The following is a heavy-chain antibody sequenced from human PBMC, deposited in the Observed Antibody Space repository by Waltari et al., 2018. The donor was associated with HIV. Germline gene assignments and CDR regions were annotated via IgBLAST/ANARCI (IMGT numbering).Heavy chain of an antibody. CDR2: ISWNSGSI. CDR3: ARKGSSWGYGMDV. V-gene: IGHV3-9*01. CDR1: GFTFDDYA. D-gene: IGHD6-13*01. J-gene: IGHJ6*02. Sequence: EVQLVESGGGLVQPGRSLRLSCAASGFTFDDYAMHWVRQAPGKGLEGVSGISWNSGSIGYADSVKGRFTISRDNAKNSLYLQMNSLRAEDTALYYCARKGSSWGYGMDVWGQGTTVTVSS.